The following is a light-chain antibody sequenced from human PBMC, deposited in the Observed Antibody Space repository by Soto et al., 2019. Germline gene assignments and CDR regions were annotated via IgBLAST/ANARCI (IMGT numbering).Light chain of an antibody. CDR3: LLLYSGNRRV. J-gene: IGLJ1*01. Sequence: QAVVTQEPSLTVSPGETVTLTCGSSTGTVTSGHYPYWFQQRPGQAPTTLIYDTNNKYSWTPDRFSGSLLGGKAALTLSGAQPEDEGDYYCLLLYSGNRRVFGTGIKLTVL. CDR1: TGTVTSGHY. CDR2: DTN. V-gene: IGLV7-46*01.